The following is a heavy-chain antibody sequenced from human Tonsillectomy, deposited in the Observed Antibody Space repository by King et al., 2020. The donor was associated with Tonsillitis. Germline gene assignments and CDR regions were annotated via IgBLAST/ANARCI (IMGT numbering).Heavy chain of an antibody. CDR2: IYHSGST. V-gene: IGHV4-38-2*02. CDR1: GYSISSGYY. J-gene: IGHJ5*02. D-gene: IGHD3-10*01. CDR3: ARELVWFGELLPSYNWFDP. Sequence: VQLQESGPGLVKPSETLSLTCAVSGYSISSGYYWGWIRQPPGKGLEWIGSIYHSGSTYYNPSLKSRVTISVDTSKNQFSLKLSSVTAADTAVYYCARELVWFGELLPSYNWFDPWGQGTLVTVSS.